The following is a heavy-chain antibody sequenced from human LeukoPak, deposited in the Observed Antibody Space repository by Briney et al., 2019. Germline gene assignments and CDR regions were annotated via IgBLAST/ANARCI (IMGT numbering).Heavy chain of an antibody. D-gene: IGHD4-11*01. Sequence: SETLPLTCTVSGGSISSYYWSWIRQPPGKGLEWIGYIYYSGSTNYNPPLKSRVTISVDTSKNQFSLKLSSVTAADTAVYYCATDYSNFYGMDVWGQGTTVTVSS. V-gene: IGHV4-59*01. CDR3: ATDYSNFYGMDV. CDR1: GGSISSYY. CDR2: IYYSGST. J-gene: IGHJ6*02.